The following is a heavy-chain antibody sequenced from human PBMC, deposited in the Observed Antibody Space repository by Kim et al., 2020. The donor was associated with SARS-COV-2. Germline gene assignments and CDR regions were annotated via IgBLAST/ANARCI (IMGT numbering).Heavy chain of an antibody. CDR3: AKESRIGDYYNWFDP. CDR1: GFTFSSYG. V-gene: IGHV3-30*18. Sequence: GGSLRLSCAASGFTFSSYGMHWVRQAPGKGLEWVAVISYDGSNKYYADSVKGRFTISRDNSKNTLYLQMNSLRAEDTAVYYCAKESRIGDYYNWFDPWGQGTLVTVSS. CDR2: ISYDGSNK. J-gene: IGHJ5*02. D-gene: IGHD4-17*01.